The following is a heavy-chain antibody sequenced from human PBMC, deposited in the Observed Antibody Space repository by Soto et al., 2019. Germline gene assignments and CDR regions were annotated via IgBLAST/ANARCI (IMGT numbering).Heavy chain of an antibody. D-gene: IGHD6-19*01. CDR3: ARPPGYISDWYYFDL. J-gene: IGHJ4*02. V-gene: IGHV1-2*02. CDR1: GYTFIDYY. CDR2: ISPKSGGT. Sequence: QVQLVQSGAEVKKPGASVKVSCEASGYTFIDYYMHWVRQAPGQGFEWMGRISPKSGGTNYAQKIQGRVTMTWDTSLNSSYMELSSLMSEDTAVYYCARPPGYISDWYYFDLWGQGTLVTVSS.